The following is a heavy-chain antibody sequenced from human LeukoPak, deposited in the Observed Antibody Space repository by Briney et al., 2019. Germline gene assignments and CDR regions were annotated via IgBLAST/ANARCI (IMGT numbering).Heavy chain of an antibody. CDR1: GFTSSDNF. J-gene: IGHJ4*02. Sequence: GGSLRLSCAASGFTSSDNFMSWIRQAPGKGLEWVSYISKSDSTTYYADTVKGRFTISRDNSKNTLYLQMNSLRAEDTAVYYCARDGPLIAVAGYFDYWGQGTLVTVSS. V-gene: IGHV3-11*04. CDR3: ARDGPLIAVAGYFDY. CDR2: ISKSDSTT. D-gene: IGHD6-19*01.